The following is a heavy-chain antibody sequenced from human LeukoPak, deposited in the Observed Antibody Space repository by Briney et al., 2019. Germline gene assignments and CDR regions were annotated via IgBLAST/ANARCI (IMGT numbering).Heavy chain of an antibody. CDR3: AKDGYSGYELYYFDY. D-gene: IGHD5-12*01. CDR1: GFTFSSYW. Sequence: GGSLRLSCAASGFTFSSYWMSWVRQAPGKGLEWVANIKQGGSEKYYADSVKGRFTISRDNSKNTLYLQMNSLRAEDTAVYYCAKDGYSGYELYYFDYWGQGTLVTVSS. J-gene: IGHJ4*02. V-gene: IGHV3-7*01. CDR2: IKQGGSEK.